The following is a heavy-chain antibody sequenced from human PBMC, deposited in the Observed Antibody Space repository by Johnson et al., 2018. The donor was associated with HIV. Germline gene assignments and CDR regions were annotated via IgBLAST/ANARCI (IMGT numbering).Heavy chain of an antibody. V-gene: IGHV3-43D*03. J-gene: IGHJ3*02. CDR2: ISWDGET. CDR3: AKDSDAFYYGSGDAFDI. CDR1: GFTFEDYA. D-gene: IGHD3-10*01. Sequence: VQLVESGGVVVQPGGSLRLSCAASGFTFEDYAMHWVRQVPGKGLEWVSLISWDGETYYAGSTKGRFTISRDNSKKSLYLQMNSLRAEDTALYFCAKDSDAFYYGSGDAFDIWGQGTEVTVSS.